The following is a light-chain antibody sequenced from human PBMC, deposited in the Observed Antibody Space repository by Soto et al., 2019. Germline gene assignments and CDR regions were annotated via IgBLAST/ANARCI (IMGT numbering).Light chain of an antibody. CDR1: SSNIGTSS. V-gene: IGLV1-44*01. Sequence: QSVLTQPHSASGTPGQRVTISCSGSSSNIGTSSVHWFQQLPGTAPKLLISTTNQRPSGVPERFSGSKSGTSASLAISGLHSEDEADYYCAAWDASLNGHVFGTGTKVTAL. CDR2: TTN. CDR3: AAWDASLNGHV. J-gene: IGLJ1*01.